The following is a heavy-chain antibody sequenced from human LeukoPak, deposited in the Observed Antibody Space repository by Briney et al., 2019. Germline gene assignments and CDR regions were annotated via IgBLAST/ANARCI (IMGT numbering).Heavy chain of an antibody. Sequence: GSLRLSCAASGLTFSSYAMSWVRQAPGKGLEWVSAISGSGGSTYHADSVKGRFTISRDNSKNTLYLQMNSLRAEDTAVYYCAKAGYGSGRTHCMDVWGKGTTVTVSS. CDR1: GLTFSSYA. D-gene: IGHD3-10*01. V-gene: IGHV3-23*01. CDR3: AKAGYGSGRTHCMDV. CDR2: ISGSGGST. J-gene: IGHJ6*04.